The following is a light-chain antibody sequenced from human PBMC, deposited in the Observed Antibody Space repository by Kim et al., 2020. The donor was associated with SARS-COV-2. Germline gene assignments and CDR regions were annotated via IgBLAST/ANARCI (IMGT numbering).Light chain of an antibody. CDR3: QQYGNSRT. J-gene: IGKJ1*01. Sequence: EIVLTQSPGTLSLSPGERAALSCRASQSVRSSYLAWYQQKPGQAPRLLIYRASSRATGIPDRFNGSGSGTDFTLTISRLEPEDFAVYYCQQYGNSRTFGQGTKVDIK. CDR2: RAS. CDR1: QSVRSSY. V-gene: IGKV3-20*01.